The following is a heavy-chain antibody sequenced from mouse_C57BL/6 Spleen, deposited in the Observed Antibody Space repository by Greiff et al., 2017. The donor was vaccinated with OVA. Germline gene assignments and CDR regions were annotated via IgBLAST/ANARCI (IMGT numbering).Heavy chain of an antibody. CDR1: GFPFSSYA. J-gene: IGHJ1*03. Sequence: EVQLVESGGGLVKPGGSLKLSCAASGFPFSSYAMPWVRQTPGKGLEWVAPISDGGSYPSSPYNVKGRVTISSDNAKNNLYLQMSHLKSEDTAMYYCARVPYGSVDWYFDVWGTGTTVTVSS. D-gene: IGHD1-1*01. CDR3: ARVPYGSVDWYFDV. V-gene: IGHV5-4*01. CDR2: ISDGGSYP.